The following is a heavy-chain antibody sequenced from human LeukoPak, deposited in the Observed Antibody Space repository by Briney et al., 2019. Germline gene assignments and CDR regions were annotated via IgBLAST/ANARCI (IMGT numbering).Heavy chain of an antibody. CDR2: IRFDGTNT. Sequence: GGSLRLSCAASGFTFNTFGMHWLRQAPEKGLEWVAFIRFDGTNTYYANSVKGRFTIFRDNSKKALYLQMNSLRAEDTAVYYCAKDGFCSSTSCIVHAFYIWGQGTMVSVSS. V-gene: IGHV3-30*02. CDR1: GFTFNTFG. D-gene: IGHD2-2*01. CDR3: AKDGFCSSTSCIVHAFYI. J-gene: IGHJ3*02.